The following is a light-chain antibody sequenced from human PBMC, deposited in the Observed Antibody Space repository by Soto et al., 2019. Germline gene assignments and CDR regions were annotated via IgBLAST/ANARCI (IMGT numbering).Light chain of an antibody. CDR2: EVS. CDR1: SSDAGGYNY. J-gene: IGLJ3*02. Sequence: QSARTQPPSASGSPGQSVTISCTGTSSDAGGYNYVSWYQQHPGKAPKLMIYEVSKRPSGVPDRFSGSKSGYTASLTVSGLQAEDEADYYCSSYAGSNNLVFGGGTKLTVL. V-gene: IGLV2-8*01. CDR3: SSYAGSNNLV.